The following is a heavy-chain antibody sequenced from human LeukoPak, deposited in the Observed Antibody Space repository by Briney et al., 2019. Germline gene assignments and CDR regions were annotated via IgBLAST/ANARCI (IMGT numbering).Heavy chain of an antibody. J-gene: IGHJ4*02. CDR3: ARDDRKWGYFDY. CDR1: GGSISSYY. CDR2: IYYSGST. Sequence: SSETLSLTCTVSGGSISSYYWSWIRQPPGKGLEWIGYIYYSGSTNYNPSLKSRVTISVDTSKNQFSLKLSSVTAADTAVYYCARDDRKWGYFDYWGQGTLVTVSS. V-gene: IGHV4-59*01. D-gene: IGHD1-14*01.